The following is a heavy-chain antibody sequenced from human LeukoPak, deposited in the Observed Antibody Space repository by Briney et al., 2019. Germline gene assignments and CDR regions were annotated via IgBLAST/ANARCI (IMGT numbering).Heavy chain of an antibody. D-gene: IGHD6-6*01. Sequence: ASVKVSCKASGNTFTNNGISWVRQAPGQGLEWMGWISAYNGNTNYAQKFQGRVTMTTDTSTSTAYMELSSLRSEDTAVYYCARDRSTNFDYWGQGTLVTVSS. J-gene: IGHJ4*02. V-gene: IGHV1-18*01. CDR3: ARDRSTNFDY. CDR1: GNTFTNNG. CDR2: ISAYNGNT.